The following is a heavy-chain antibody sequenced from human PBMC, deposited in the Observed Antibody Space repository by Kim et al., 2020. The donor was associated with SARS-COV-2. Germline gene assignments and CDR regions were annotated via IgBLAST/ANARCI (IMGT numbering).Heavy chain of an antibody. CDR3: TRDLGDEPKSFFDY. Sequence: ASVKVSCKTSGYTFSNFGISWVRQAPGQGLEWIGWVSAYNGNTNTKYLQKVQGRVTMTTDTSTSTAYMELRSLRPDDTAVYYCTRDLGDEPKSFFDYWGQGTLVTVSS. CDR1: GYTFSNFG. V-gene: IGHV1-18*01. J-gene: IGHJ4*02. CDR2: VSAYNGNT. D-gene: IGHD3-16*01.